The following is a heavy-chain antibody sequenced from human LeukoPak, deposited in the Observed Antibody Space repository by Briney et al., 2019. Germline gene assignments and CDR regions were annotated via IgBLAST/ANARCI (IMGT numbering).Heavy chain of an antibody. Sequence: PSETLSLTCTVSGGSISSYYWSWIRQPPGKGLEWIGYIYYSGSTNYNPSLKSRVTISVDTSKNQFSLKLSSVTAADTAVNYCARGVLRYFDWLSDYYYYMDVWGKGTTVTVSS. CDR3: ARGVLRYFDWLSDYYYYMDV. D-gene: IGHD3-9*01. V-gene: IGHV4-59*01. J-gene: IGHJ6*03. CDR1: GGSISSYY. CDR2: IYYSGST.